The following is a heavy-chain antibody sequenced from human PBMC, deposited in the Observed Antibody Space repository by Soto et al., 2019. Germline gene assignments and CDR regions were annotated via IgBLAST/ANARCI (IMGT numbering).Heavy chain of an antibody. CDR1: VGSISSYY. J-gene: IGHJ6*01. V-gene: IGHV4-59*01. D-gene: IGHD3-10*01. CDR3: ARGYYGAGTYYNAYTYGMEF. CDR2: IYYSGST. Sequence: PSETLSRTCTVSVGSISSYYWSLIRQPPGKGLEWIWYIYYSGSTNYNPSLKSRVTISVYTSKNQFSLKLSSVTAAETAVYYCARGYYGAGTYYNAYTYGMEFWGQGTTVTFSS.